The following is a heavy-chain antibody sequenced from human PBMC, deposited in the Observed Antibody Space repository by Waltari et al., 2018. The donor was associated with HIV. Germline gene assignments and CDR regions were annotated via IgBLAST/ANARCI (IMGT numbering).Heavy chain of an antibody. CDR2: ISGSGGST. Sequence: EVQLLESGGGLVEPGGSLRLSCAVSGFSFSSYAMSWVRQAPGKGLEWVSAISGSGGSTDYADFGKGRFTISRDNSKNTLHLQMNSLRAEDTAVYYCVKGDYYDSSDYYDNELCWGQGTLVTVSS. V-gene: IGHV3-23*01. CDR1: GFSFSSYA. CDR3: VKGDYYDSSDYYDNELC. J-gene: IGHJ4*02. D-gene: IGHD3-22*01.